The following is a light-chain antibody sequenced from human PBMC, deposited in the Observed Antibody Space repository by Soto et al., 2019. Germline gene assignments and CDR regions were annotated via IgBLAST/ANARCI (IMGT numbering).Light chain of an antibody. J-gene: IGKJ2*01. Sequence: DIQMTQSPSSLSASVGDTVTISCRANQTFSGHLNWYQQKPGKAPKLLIYGASFLQSGVPSRFSGSGSGTDFTLTISSLQPDDSSTYYCQQSYRIPPTFGQGTKVE. V-gene: IGKV1-39*01. CDR3: QQSYRIPPT. CDR1: QTFSGH. CDR2: GAS.